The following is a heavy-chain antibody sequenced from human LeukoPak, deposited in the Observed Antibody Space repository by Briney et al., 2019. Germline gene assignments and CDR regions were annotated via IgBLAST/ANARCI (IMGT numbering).Heavy chain of an antibody. CDR2: ISSSGSTI. CDR1: GFTFSDYY. D-gene: IGHD3-10*01. Sequence: GGSLRLSCAASGFTFSDYYMSWIPQAPGKGLEWVSYISSSGSTIYYADSVKGRFTISRDNAKNSLYLQMNSLRAEDTAVYYCARDSAGSMVRGVIKHYYGMDVWGQGTTVTVSS. CDR3: ARDSAGSMVRGVIKHYYGMDV. J-gene: IGHJ6*02. V-gene: IGHV3-11*04.